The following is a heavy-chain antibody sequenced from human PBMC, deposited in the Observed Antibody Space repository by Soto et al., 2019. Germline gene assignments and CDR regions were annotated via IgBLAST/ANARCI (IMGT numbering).Heavy chain of an antibody. CDR2: ISTGGGGT. D-gene: IGHD2-2*01. Sequence: EVQLMESGGGLVQPGGSLRLSCAASGFTFSNYAMSWVRQAPGKGLEWVSGISTGGGGTYYADPVEGRFTISRDNSKNTLYLQMNSLRDDDTAVYFCAKGFRTSDSWGQGTLVTVSS. V-gene: IGHV3-23*01. J-gene: IGHJ4*02. CDR3: AKGFRTSDS. CDR1: GFTFSNYA.